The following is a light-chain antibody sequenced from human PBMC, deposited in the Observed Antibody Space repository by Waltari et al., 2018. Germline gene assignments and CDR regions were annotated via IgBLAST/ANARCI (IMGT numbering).Light chain of an antibody. V-gene: IGKV1-39*01. CDR1: QSISTY. CDR2: LAS. Sequence: DIQMTQSPSSLSASVGDRVTITCRASQSISTYLNWYQQRPGKAPKLLIYLASSLQSGAPSRFSGSGSVTDFTLTISSLQPEDFATYYCQHGLIFGRGTRLELK. CDR3: QHGLI. J-gene: IGKJ2*01.